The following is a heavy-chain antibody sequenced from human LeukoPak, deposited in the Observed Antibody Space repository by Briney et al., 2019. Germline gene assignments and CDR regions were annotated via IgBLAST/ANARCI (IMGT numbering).Heavy chain of an antibody. V-gene: IGHV3-49*04. D-gene: IGHD6-13*01. CDR3: TSLIAAAGRGEGY. CDR2: IRSKAYGGTT. CDR1: AFTLGDYA. J-gene: IGHJ4*02. Sequence: HPGRSLRLSCTASAFTLGDYAMSWVRQAPGKGLEWVGFIRSKAYGGTTEYAASVKGRFTISRDDSKSIAYLQMNSLKTEDTAVYYCTSLIAAAGRGEGYWGQGTLVTVSS.